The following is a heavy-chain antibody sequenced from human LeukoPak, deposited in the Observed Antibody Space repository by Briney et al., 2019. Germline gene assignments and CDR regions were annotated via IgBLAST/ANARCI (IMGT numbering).Heavy chain of an antibody. Sequence: GGSLRLSCVASGFTLSSFAMSWFRQAPGKGLEWVSAISGGGSNTYYADSVKGRFTISRDNSKNTLYLQMHSLRVEDTAVYYCAKVGFGGDVGRDYFDYWGQGSLVTVPS. CDR2: ISGGGSNT. V-gene: IGHV3-23*01. D-gene: IGHD3-16*01. CDR3: AKVGFGGDVGRDYFDY. J-gene: IGHJ4*02. CDR1: GFTLSSFA.